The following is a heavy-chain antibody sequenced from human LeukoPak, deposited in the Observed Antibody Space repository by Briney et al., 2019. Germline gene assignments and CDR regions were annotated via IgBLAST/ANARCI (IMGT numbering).Heavy chain of an antibody. J-gene: IGHJ4*02. CDR3: ARASSGTYYYFDY. V-gene: IGHV4-4*07. CDR2: IYTSGTT. CDR1: GGSISSNY. D-gene: IGHD1-26*01. Sequence: SETLSLTCSVSGGSISSNYWNWIRQPAGKGLEWIGRIYTSGTTTYNPSLKSRVIMSVDTSKNQFSLKLSSVTAADTAVYYCARASSGTYYYFDYWGQGNLVTVPS.